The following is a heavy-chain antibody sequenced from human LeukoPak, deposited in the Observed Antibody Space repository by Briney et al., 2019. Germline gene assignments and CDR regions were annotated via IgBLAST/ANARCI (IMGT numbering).Heavy chain of an antibody. CDR3: ARGAVAVRNAFDI. J-gene: IGHJ3*02. CDR1: GYSVSSNSAA. CDR2: TYSSSKWYN. D-gene: IGHD6-19*01. V-gene: IGHV6-1*01. Sequence: SQTLSLTCAISGYSVSSNSAAWNWIRQSPSRGLEWLGRTYSSSKWYNGYAVSVKSRITINPDTSKNQFSLQRNSVTPEDTALYYCARGAVAVRNAFDIWGQGTMVTVSS.